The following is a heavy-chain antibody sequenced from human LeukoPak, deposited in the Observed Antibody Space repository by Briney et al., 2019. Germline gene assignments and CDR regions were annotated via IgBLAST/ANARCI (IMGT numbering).Heavy chain of an antibody. Sequence: ASVNVSCKASGYTFTSYAIHWVRQAPGQRLEWMGWISAGNGNTKYSQNFQGRVTFISNTSATTAFMELSSLRSEDAAVYYCARDSGSGSNDYWGQGTLVTVSS. D-gene: IGHD1-26*01. CDR3: ARDSGSGSNDY. J-gene: IGHJ4*02. CDR1: GYTFTSYA. V-gene: IGHV1-3*01. CDR2: ISAGNGNT.